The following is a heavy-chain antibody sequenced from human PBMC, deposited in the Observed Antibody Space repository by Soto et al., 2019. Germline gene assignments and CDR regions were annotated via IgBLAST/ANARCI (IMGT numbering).Heavy chain of an antibody. J-gene: IGHJ4*02. D-gene: IGHD6-19*01. Sequence: GGSLRLSCAASGFTFSSNAMSWVRQAPGMGLEWVSGISGGGASTKYADSVKGRFTISRDNSENTLYLQMNNLRADDTAVSYCAKQAGYSSDPFDYWGQGTLVTVSS. CDR3: AKQAGYSSDPFDY. V-gene: IGHV3-23*01. CDR2: ISGGGAST. CDR1: GFTFSSNA.